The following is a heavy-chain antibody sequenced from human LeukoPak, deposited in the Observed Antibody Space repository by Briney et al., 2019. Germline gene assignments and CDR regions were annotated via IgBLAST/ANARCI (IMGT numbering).Heavy chain of an antibody. CDR2: INHSGST. Sequence: SETLSLTCAVYGGSFIGYYWSWIRQPPGKGLEWIGEINHSGSTNYNPSLKSRVTISVDTSKNQFSLKLSSVTAADTAVYYCTGGGATNWFDPWGQGTLVTVSS. V-gene: IGHV4-34*01. CDR3: TGGGATNWFDP. J-gene: IGHJ5*02. CDR1: GGSFIGYY. D-gene: IGHD1-26*01.